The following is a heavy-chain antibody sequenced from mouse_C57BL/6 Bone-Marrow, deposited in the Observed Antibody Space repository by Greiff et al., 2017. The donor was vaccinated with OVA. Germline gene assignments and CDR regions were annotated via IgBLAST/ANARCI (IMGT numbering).Heavy chain of an antibody. CDR3: ARGWSSD. CDR1: GYTFTSYW. V-gene: IGHV1-55*01. J-gene: IGHJ2*01. CDR2: IYPGSGST. D-gene: IGHD1-1*01. Sequence: VQLQQSGAELASPGASVTLSCKASGYTFTSYWITWVKQRPGQGLEWIGDIYPGSGSTNYNEKFKSKATLTVDTSSSTAYMQLSSLTSEDSAVYYCARGWSSDWGQGTTLTVSS.